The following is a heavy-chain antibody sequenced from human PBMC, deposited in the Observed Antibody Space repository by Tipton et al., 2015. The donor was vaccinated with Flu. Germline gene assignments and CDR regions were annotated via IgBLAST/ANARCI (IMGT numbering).Heavy chain of an antibody. CDR2: IFSLGGT. Sequence: LRLSCTVSGYSLSSGHYWGWVRQSPGKGLEWIATIFSLGGTYYNPSLRSRVTISIDTSKNHFSLNVASVTAADTAVYYCAGDSNINWFFNWGRGALVTVSS. CDR1: GYSLSSGHY. D-gene: IGHD1-1*01. V-gene: IGHV4-38-2*02. CDR3: AGDSNINWFFN. J-gene: IGHJ4*02.